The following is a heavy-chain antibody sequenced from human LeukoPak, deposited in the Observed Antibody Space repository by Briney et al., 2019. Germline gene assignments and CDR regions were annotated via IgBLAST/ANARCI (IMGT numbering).Heavy chain of an antibody. Sequence: GGSLRLSCAASGFTFSSYGMHWVRQAPGKGLEWVAFIRYDGSNKYYADSVKGRFTISRDSSKNTLYPQMNSLRAEDTAVYYCAKDRGYYDSSGYYLYWGQGTLVTVSS. CDR3: AKDRGYYDSSGYYLY. J-gene: IGHJ4*02. CDR1: GFTFSSYG. D-gene: IGHD3-22*01. CDR2: IRYDGSNK. V-gene: IGHV3-30*02.